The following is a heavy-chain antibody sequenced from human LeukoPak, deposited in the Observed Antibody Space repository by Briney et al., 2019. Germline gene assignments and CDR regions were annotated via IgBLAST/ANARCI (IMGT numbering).Heavy chain of an antibody. J-gene: IGHJ4*02. CDR1: GCSISSDDHC. Sequence: PSETLSLTCTVSGCSISSDDHCWGWIRQPPGKGLEGIRYMDYSGSTYYNPYLKSRVTISVDTSKNLFYLELSSVTAADTAVYYCARARVWGSYRSDSYFDYWGQGTLVTVSS. D-gene: IGHD3-16*02. V-gene: IGHV4-30-4*01. CDR2: MDYSGST. CDR3: ARARVWGSYRSDSYFDY.